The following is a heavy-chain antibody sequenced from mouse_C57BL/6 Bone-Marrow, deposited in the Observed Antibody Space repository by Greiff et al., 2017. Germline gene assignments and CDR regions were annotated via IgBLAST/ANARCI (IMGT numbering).Heavy chain of an antibody. Sequence: VQLQQSGAELARPGASVKLSCKASGYTFTSYGISWVKQRTGQGLEWIGEIYPRSGNTYYNEKFKGKATLTADKSSSTAYMELRSLTSEDSAVYFCARRGLRRICYGMDDWGKGTSVTVSS. D-gene: IGHD2-4*01. V-gene: IGHV1-81*01. CDR3: ARRGLRRICYGMDD. CDR1: GYTFTSYG. J-gene: IGHJ4*01. CDR2: IYPRSGNT.